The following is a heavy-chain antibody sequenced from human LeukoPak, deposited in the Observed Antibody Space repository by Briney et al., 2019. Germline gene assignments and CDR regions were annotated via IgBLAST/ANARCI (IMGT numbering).Heavy chain of an antibody. V-gene: IGHV1-69*04. D-gene: IGHD3-22*01. CDR1: GGTFSSYA. Sequence: ASVKVSRKASGGTFSSYAISWVRQAPGQGLEWMGRIIPMLAIPTYAQKFQGRVTITADKSTTTAYMELSSLRPEDTAVYYCVRYYYDSSGYYHPEYNGMDVWGQGTEVTVSS. CDR2: IIPMLAIP. J-gene: IGHJ6*02. CDR3: VRYYYDSSGYYHPEYNGMDV.